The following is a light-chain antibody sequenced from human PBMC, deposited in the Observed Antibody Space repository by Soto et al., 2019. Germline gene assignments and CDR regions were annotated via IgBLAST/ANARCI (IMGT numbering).Light chain of an antibody. Sequence: EVVLTQSPGTLSLSPGESATLSCRASQTVTDSYLAWYQQTPGQAPRLLIYGTSNRAAGVPNRFRGAGSGTDFTLTISRLEPEDFAVYYCQQFGGSFSFGGGTKVDIK. CDR1: QTVTDSY. CDR2: GTS. CDR3: QQFGGSFS. V-gene: IGKV3-20*01. J-gene: IGKJ4*01.